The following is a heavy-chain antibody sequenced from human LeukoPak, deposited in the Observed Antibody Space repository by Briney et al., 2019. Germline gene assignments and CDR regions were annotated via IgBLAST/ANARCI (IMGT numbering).Heavy chain of an antibody. J-gene: IGHJ4*02. Sequence: SVKVSCKASGGTFSSYAISWVRQAPGQGLEWMGRIIPILGIANYAQKFQGRVTITADKSTSTAYMELSSLRSEDTAVYYCARDLGYYDIDYWGQGTLVTVSS. CDR1: GGTFSSYA. CDR3: ARDLGYYDIDY. V-gene: IGHV1-69*04. CDR2: IIPILGIA. D-gene: IGHD3-3*01.